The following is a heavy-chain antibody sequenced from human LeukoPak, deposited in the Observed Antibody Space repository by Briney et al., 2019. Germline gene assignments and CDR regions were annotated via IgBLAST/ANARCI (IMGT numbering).Heavy chain of an antibody. CDR2: ISAYNGNR. CDR1: AYTFTIYG. J-gene: IGHJ6*02. D-gene: IGHD3-10*01. V-gene: IGHV1-18*01. CDR3: GRDRRITMVRGVMLYYYYGMDV. Sequence: ASVTVSFTSSAYTFTIYGIARVRHAPGQGKGRMGGISAYNGNRNYSQTLQGRGRMTTNTSMSTAYMELRSLRSDDTAVYYCGRDRRITMVRGVMLYYYYGMDVWGQGTTVTVSS.